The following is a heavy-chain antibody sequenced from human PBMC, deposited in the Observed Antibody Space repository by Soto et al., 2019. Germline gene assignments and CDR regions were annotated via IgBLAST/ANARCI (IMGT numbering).Heavy chain of an antibody. CDR1: GGTFSSYA. CDR3: ASSPIDDQLLDKIEKIYYYYGMDV. J-gene: IGHJ6*02. D-gene: IGHD2-2*01. CDR2: IIPIFGTA. V-gene: IGHV1-69*13. Sequence: SVKVSCKASGGTFSSYAISWVRQAPGQGLEWMGGIIPIFGTANYAQKFQGRVTITADESTSTAYMELSSLRSEDTAVYYCASSPIDDQLLDKIEKIYYYYGMDVWGQGTTVTVSS.